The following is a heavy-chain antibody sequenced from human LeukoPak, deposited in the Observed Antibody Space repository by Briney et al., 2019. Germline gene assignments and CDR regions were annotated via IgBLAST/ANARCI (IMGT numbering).Heavy chain of an antibody. CDR2: IKQDGSEK. Sequence: GGSLRLSCAASGFTFSSYWMSWVRQAPGKGLEWVANIKQDGSEKYYVDSVKGRFTISRDNAKNSLYLQMNSLRAEDTAVYYCAGVVPAPRYYMDVWGKGTTVTVSS. CDR1: GFTFSSYW. D-gene: IGHD2-2*01. V-gene: IGHV3-7*01. J-gene: IGHJ6*03. CDR3: AGVVPAPRYYMDV.